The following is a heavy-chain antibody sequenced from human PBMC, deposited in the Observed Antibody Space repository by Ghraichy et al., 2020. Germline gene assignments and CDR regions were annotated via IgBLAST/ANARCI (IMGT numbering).Heavy chain of an antibody. V-gene: IGHV3-48*02. J-gene: IGHJ4*02. CDR3: ARDLYWAFDY. Sequence: GESLNISCAASGFTFSSYSMNWVRQAPGKGLEWLSYITGSSSTIDYADSVKGRFTISRDNAKNSLYLQMNSLRDEDTAVYYCARDLYWAFDYWGQGTLVTVSS. CDR1: GFTFSSYS. D-gene: IGHD2-8*02. CDR2: ITGSSSTI.